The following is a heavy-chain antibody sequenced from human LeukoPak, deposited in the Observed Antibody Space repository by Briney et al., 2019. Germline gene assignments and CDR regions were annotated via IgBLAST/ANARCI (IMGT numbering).Heavy chain of an antibody. V-gene: IGHV3-15*01. J-gene: IGHJ4*02. D-gene: IGHD1-26*01. Sequence: PGGSLRLSCAASEFTFSNAWMSWVRQAPGKGLEWVGRIKSKTDGGTTDYAAPVKGRFTISRDDSENTPYLQMNSLKTEDTAVYYCTTELRWETLDFDYWGQGTLVTVSS. CDR3: TTELRWETLDFDY. CDR2: IKSKTDGGTT. CDR1: EFTFSNAW.